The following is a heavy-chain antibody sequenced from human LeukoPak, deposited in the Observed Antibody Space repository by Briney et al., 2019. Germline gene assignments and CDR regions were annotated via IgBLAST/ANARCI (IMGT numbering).Heavy chain of an antibody. Sequence: GGSLRLSCAASGFTFSSYWMSWVRQAPGKGLEWVANIKQDGSEKYYADSVKGRFTISRDNAKNSLYLQTNSLRAEDTAVYYCAKTGGVVPAAIDYWGQGTLVTVSS. CDR3: AKTGGVVPAAIDY. D-gene: IGHD2-2*02. CDR2: IKQDGSEK. CDR1: GFTFSSYW. J-gene: IGHJ4*02. V-gene: IGHV3-7*03.